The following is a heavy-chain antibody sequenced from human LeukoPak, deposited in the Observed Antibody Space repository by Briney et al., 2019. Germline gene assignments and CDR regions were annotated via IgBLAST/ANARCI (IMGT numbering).Heavy chain of an antibody. J-gene: IGHJ6*02. CDR3: ARVPFETDSYYYYFGMDV. CDR1: GGSISSSNW. Sequence: SETLSLTCAVSGGSISSSNWWSWVRQPPGKGLEWIGEVYQTGGTNYNPSLKSRVTILVDTSKNQFSLKLTSVTAADTAVYYCARVPFETDSYYYYFGMDVWGQGTTVTVSS. V-gene: IGHV4-4*02. CDR2: VYQTGGT. D-gene: IGHD1-1*01.